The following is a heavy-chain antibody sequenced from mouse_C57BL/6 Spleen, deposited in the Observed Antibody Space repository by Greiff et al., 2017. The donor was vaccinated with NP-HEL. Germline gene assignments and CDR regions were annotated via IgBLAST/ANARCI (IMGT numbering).Heavy chain of an antibody. CDR3: ARPAYYGSPWFAY. CDR2: ISSGSSTI. J-gene: IGHJ3*01. CDR1: GFTFSDYG. Sequence: EVQGVESGGGLVKPGGSLKLSCAASGFTFSDYGMHWVRQAPEKGLEWVAYISSGSSTIYYADTVKGRFTISRDNAKNTLFLQMTSLRSEDTAMYYCARPAYYGSPWFAYWGQGTLVTVSA. V-gene: IGHV5-17*01. D-gene: IGHD2-9*01.